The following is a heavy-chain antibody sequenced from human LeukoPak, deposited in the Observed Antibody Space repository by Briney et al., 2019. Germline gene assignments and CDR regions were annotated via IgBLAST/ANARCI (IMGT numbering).Heavy chain of an antibody. D-gene: IGHD6-19*01. Sequence: ASVKVSCKASGYTFTSYDINWVRQATGQGLEWMGWTNPNSGNTGYAQKFQGRVTMTRNTSISTAYMELSSLRSEDTAVYYCATADAGRAVAGSGDYWGQGTLVTVSS. V-gene: IGHV1-8*01. CDR3: ATADAGRAVAGSGDY. CDR1: GYTFTSYD. J-gene: IGHJ4*02. CDR2: TNPNSGNT.